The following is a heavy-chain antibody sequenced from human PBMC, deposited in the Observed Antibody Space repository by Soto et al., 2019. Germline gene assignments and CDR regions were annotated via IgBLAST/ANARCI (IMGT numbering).Heavy chain of an antibody. D-gene: IGHD6-13*01. CDR2: IYYSGST. Sequence: SETLSLTCTVSGGSISSDYWSWIRQPPGKGLEWIGYIYYSGSTNYNPSLKSRVTISVDTSKNQFSLKLSSVTAADTAVYYCAREVARSSSWYRLGWFDPWGQGTLVTVSS. V-gene: IGHV4-59*01. CDR1: GGSISSDY. J-gene: IGHJ5*02. CDR3: AREVARSSSWYRLGWFDP.